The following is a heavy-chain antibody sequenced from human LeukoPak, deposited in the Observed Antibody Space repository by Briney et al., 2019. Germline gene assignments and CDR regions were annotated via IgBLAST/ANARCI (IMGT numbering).Heavy chain of an antibody. CDR1: GFMFSSYA. CDR3: AKEGRPNSGGGVFDY. V-gene: IGHV3-23*01. D-gene: IGHD1-26*01. Sequence: PGGSLRLSCAASGFMFSSYAMGWVRQAPGKGLEWVSTVNESGGRTYYADSVKGRFTMSRDNSKNTLYLQMNSLRVEDTAIYYCAKEGRPNSGGGVFDYWGQGTRVTVSS. J-gene: IGHJ4*02. CDR2: VNESGGRT.